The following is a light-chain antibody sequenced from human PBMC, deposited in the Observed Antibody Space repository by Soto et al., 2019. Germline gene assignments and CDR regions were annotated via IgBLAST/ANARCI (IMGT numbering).Light chain of an antibody. J-gene: IGKJ4*01. CDR3: QQYTDWPLT. Sequence: EIVMTQSPGTLSLSPGESATLSCRASQSVSSDYLAWYLQKTGQAPRLLIYGASTRATGLPSRLSGSGSGTELNLTISRLQSEDFAVYYCQQYTDWPLTFGGGTKVDIK. CDR2: GAS. CDR1: QSVSSDY. V-gene: IGKV3-15*01.